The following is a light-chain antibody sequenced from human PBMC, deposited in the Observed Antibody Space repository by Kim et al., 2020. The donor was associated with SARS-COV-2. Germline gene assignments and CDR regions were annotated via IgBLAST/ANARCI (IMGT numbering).Light chain of an antibody. CDR2: GKN. J-gene: IGLJ3*02. Sequence: GQTVRIKCQGDSLRSYYASWYQQKPGQAPVLVIYGKNNRPSGIPDRFSGSSSGNTASLTITGAQAEDEADYYCNSRDSSGNHLWVFGGGTKLTVL. CDR1: SLRSYY. V-gene: IGLV3-19*01. CDR3: NSRDSSGNHLWV.